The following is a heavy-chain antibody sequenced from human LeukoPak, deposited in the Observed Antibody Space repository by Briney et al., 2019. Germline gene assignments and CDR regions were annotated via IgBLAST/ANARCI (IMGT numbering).Heavy chain of an antibody. Sequence: SETLSLTCTVPNGSISIYYWSWVRQPAGKGLEWIGRTSASGSTNYNPSLKSRVTMSVDTSKNQFSLKLSSVTAADTAVYYCAREITVTRPFDYWGQGTLVTVSS. D-gene: IGHD4-17*01. V-gene: IGHV4-4*07. J-gene: IGHJ4*02. CDR3: AREITVTRPFDY. CDR2: TSASGST. CDR1: NGSISIYY.